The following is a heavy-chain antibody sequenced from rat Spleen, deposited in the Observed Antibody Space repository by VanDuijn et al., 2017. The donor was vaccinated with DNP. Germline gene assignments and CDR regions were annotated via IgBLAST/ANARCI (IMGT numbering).Heavy chain of an antibody. CDR2: INPDGSST. V-gene: IGHV5-20*01. CDR1: GFTFSDYY. CDR3: ATSSYFGYDYGFAY. D-gene: IGHD1-7*01. Sequence: EVQVVQSGGGLVQPGRSLKISCAASGFTFSDYYMSWVRQAPTMSLEWVASINPDGSSTYYRDSVRGRFTISRDYARSTLYLQMDSLRSEDTATYYCATSSYFGYDYGFAYWGQGTLVTVSS. J-gene: IGHJ3*01.